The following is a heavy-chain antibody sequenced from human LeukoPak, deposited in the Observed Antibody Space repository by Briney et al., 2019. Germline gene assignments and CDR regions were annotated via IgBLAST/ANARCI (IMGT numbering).Heavy chain of an antibody. V-gene: IGHV4-39*07. CDR2: IYYSGST. D-gene: IGHD1-1*01. CDR3: ARLKESQLPRVRGGAFDM. J-gene: IGHJ3*02. Sequence: PSETLSLTCTVSGGSISSSSYYWGWIRQPPGKGLEWVGSIYYSGSTYYNPSLKSRVTISVDTSKNQFSLKLSSVTAADTAVYFCARLKESQLPRVRGGAFDMWGQGTMVTVSS. CDR1: GGSISSSSYY.